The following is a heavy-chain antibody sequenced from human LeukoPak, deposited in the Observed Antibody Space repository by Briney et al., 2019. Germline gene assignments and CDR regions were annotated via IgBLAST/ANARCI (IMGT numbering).Heavy chain of an antibody. V-gene: IGHV3-33*01. J-gene: IGHJ5*02. CDR3: ARGAFAAAGTFDP. D-gene: IGHD6-13*01. CDR2: IWYDGSNK. CDR1: GFTFSSYG. Sequence: GGSLRLSCAASGFTFSSYGMHWVRQAPGKGLEWVAIIWYDGSNKYYADSVKGRFTISRDNSKNTVYPQMNSLRAEDTAVYFCARGAFAAAGTFDPWGQGTLVTVSS.